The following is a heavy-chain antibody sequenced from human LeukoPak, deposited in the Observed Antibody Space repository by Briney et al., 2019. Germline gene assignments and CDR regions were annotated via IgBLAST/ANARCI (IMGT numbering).Heavy chain of an antibody. J-gene: IGHJ4*02. CDR3: ARDAYDSSGYSGAVDY. CDR2: ILYDGTNK. V-gene: IGHV3-30*03. Sequence: GGSLRLSCAASGFTFSSYGMHWVRQAPGKGLEWVAVILYDGTNKYYADSVKGRFTISRDNSKNTLYLQMNSLRAEDTAVYYCARDAYDSSGYSGAVDYWGQGTLVTVSS. D-gene: IGHD3-22*01. CDR1: GFTFSSYG.